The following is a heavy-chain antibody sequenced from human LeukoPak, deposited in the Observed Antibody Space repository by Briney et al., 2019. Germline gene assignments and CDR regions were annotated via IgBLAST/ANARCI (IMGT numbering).Heavy chain of an antibody. J-gene: IGHJ6*03. CDR2: INPNSGDT. Sequence: ASVKVSCKASGYTFTGYYMHWVRQAPGQGLEWMGWINPNSGDTNYAQKFQGRVTMTRDTSIRTAYMELSRLRSDDTAVYYCARWLQMYYYYYMDVRGKGTTVTISS. CDR1: GYTFTGYY. V-gene: IGHV1-2*02. D-gene: IGHD5-24*01. CDR3: ARWLQMYYYYYMDV.